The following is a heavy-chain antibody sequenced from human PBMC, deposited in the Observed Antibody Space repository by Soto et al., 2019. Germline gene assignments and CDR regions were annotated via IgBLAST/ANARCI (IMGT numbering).Heavy chain of an antibody. V-gene: IGHV4-30-2*01. CDR2: IYHSGST. Sequence: SETLSLTCAVSGGSISSGGYSWSWIRQPPGKGLEWIGYIYHSGSTYYNPSLKSRVTISVDRSKNQFSLKLSSVTAADTAVYYCARGNSSGYYTDAFDIWGQGTMVTVSS. J-gene: IGHJ3*02. D-gene: IGHD3-22*01. CDR1: GGSISSGGYS. CDR3: ARGNSSGYYTDAFDI.